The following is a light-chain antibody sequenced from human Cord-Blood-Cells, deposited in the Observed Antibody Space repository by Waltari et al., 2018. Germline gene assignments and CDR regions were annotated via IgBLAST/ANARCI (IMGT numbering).Light chain of an antibody. CDR3: QSADSSGTYRV. CDR1: ALPKQY. CDR2: KDS. V-gene: IGLV3-25*02. Sequence: SYELTQPPSVSVSPGQTARITCSGDALPKQYAYWYQQKPGQAPVPVIYKDSERPSGIPELFSGSSSGTTVTLTISGVQAEDEADYYCQSADSSGTYRVFGGGTKLTVL. J-gene: IGLJ3*02.